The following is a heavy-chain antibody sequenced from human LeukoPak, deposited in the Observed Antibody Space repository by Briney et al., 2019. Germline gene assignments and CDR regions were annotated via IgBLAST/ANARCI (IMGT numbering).Heavy chain of an antibody. CDR3: ARDVVRGAHFDY. CDR1: GYSISSGYY. CDR2: IYHSGST. J-gene: IGHJ4*02. D-gene: IGHD3-10*01. Sequence: SETLSLTCTVSGYSISSGYYWGWIRQPPGKGLEWIGSIYHSGSTYYNPSLKSRVTISVDTSKNQFSLKLSSVTAADTAVYYCARDVVRGAHFDYWGQGTLVTVSS. V-gene: IGHV4-38-2*02.